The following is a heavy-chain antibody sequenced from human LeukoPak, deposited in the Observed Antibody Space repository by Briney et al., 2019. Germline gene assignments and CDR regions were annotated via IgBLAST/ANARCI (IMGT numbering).Heavy chain of an antibody. D-gene: IGHD3-9*01. Sequence: SETLSLTCAVYGGSFSGYYWSWIRQPPGKGLEWIGEINHSGSTNYNPSLESRVTISVDTSKNQFSLKLSSVTAADTAVYYCARGSDILTGYSTYYFDYWGQGTLVTVSS. CDR2: INHSGST. V-gene: IGHV4-34*01. CDR1: GGSFSGYY. CDR3: ARGSDILTGYSTYYFDY. J-gene: IGHJ4*02.